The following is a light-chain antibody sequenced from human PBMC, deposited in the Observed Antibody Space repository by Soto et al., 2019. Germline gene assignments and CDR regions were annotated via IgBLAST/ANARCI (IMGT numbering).Light chain of an antibody. V-gene: IGLV2-14*01. Sequence: QSALTQPASVSGSPGQSITISCTGTSSDVGAYDYLSWYQQHPGKAPKLMIYEVSNRPSGVSNRFSGSKSGNTASLTISGLQAEDEANYYCTSYTSSSDVVFGGGTKLTVL. CDR2: EVS. CDR3: TSYTSSSDVV. CDR1: SSDVGAYDY. J-gene: IGLJ2*01.